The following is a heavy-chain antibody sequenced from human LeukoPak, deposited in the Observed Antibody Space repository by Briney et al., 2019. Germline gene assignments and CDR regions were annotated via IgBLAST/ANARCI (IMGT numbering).Heavy chain of an antibody. Sequence: GGSLRLSCAASGFTFSSYAMSWVRQAPGKGLEWVSAISGGTTSAYYADSVKGRFTISRDDSKDTLYLQMNSLRADDSAVYYCARESARGPDYWGQGTLVIVSS. D-gene: IGHD6-25*01. V-gene: IGHV3-23*01. J-gene: IGHJ4*02. CDR2: ISGGTTSA. CDR1: GFTFSSYA. CDR3: ARESARGPDY.